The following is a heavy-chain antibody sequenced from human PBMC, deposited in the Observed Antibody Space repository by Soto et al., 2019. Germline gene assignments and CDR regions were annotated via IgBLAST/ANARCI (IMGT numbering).Heavy chain of an antibody. J-gene: IGHJ4*02. CDR2: IYYSGST. V-gene: IGHV4-39*01. D-gene: IGHD6-6*01. CDR3: AREYSSSGRVY. CDR1: GGSISSSSYY. Sequence: SETLSLTCTVSGGSISSSSYYWGWIRQPPGKGLEWIGSIYYSGSTYYNPSLKSRVTISVDTSKNQFSLKLSSVTAADTAVYYCAREYSSSGRVYWGQGTLVTVSS.